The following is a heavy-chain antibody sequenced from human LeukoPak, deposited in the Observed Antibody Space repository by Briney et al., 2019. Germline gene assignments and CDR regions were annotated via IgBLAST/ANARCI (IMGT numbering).Heavy chain of an antibody. CDR1: GFTFTSYY. V-gene: IGHV1-46*01. D-gene: IGHD2-8*01. CDR2: INPSGGST. CDR3: ARDLGVEAAERYYYYGMDV. J-gene: IGHJ6*02. Sequence: GASVKVSCKASGFTFTSYYMHWVRQAPGQGLEWMGIINPSGGSTSYAQKFQGRVTMTRDTSTSTVYMELSSLRSEDTAVYYCARDLGVEAAERYYYYGMDVWGQGTTVTVSS.